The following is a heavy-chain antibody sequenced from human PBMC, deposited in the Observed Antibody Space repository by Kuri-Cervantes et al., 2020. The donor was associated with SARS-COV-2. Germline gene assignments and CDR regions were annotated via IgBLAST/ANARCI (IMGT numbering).Heavy chain of an antibody. V-gene: IGHV3-74*01. J-gene: IGHJ6*01. CDR1: GFTFSSYW. Sequence: GESLKISCAASGFTFSSYWMHWVRQAPGKGLVWVSRINSDGSSTSYADSVKGRFTISRDNAKNTLYLQMNSLRAEDTAVYYCARDSAGYYYDSSGYYSLYYYGMDVWGQGTTVTVSS. D-gene: IGHD3-22*01. CDR3: ARDSAGYYYDSSGYYSLYYYGMDV. CDR2: INSDGSST.